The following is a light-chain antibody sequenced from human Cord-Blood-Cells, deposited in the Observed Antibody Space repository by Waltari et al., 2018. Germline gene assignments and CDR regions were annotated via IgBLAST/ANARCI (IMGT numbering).Light chain of an antibody. CDR3: SSYTSSSTLV. J-gene: IGLJ3*02. Sequence: QSALTQPAPVSGSPGQSITISCTGTRSDVGGYNHVSWYQQHPGKAPKLMIYDVSNRPSGFSNRFSGSKSGNTASLTISGLQAEDEADYYCSSYTSSSTLVFGGGTKLTVL. V-gene: IGLV2-14*03. CDR1: RSDVGGYNH. CDR2: DVS.